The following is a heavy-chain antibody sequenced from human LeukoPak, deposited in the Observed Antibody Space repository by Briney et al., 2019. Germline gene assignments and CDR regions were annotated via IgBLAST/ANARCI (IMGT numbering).Heavy chain of an antibody. CDR1: GGSISSYY. J-gene: IGHJ4*02. Sequence: SETLSLTCTVSGGSISSYYWSWIRQPPGKGLEWIGYYSGSTNYNPSLKSRVTISVDTSKNQFSLKLSSVTAADTAVYYCARGRYSSSPPDYWGQGTLVTVSS. CDR2: YSGST. V-gene: IGHV4-59*01. D-gene: IGHD6-13*01. CDR3: ARGRYSSSPPDY.